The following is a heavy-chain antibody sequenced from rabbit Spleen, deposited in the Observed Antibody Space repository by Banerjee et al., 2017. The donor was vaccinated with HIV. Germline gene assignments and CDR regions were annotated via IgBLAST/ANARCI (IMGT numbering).Heavy chain of an antibody. CDR3: ARTSSTSYWYFTL. D-gene: IGHD1-1*01. V-gene: IGHV1S40*01. Sequence: QSLEESGGDLVKPGASLTLTCTASGVSFSSNHYMCWVRQAPGKGLEWIACKYVGDSGNTYYASWAKGRFTISKTSSTTVTLQMTSLTAADTATYFCARTSSTSYWYFTLWGQGTLVTVS. CDR2: KYVGDSGNT. J-gene: IGHJ4*01. CDR1: GVSFSSNHY.